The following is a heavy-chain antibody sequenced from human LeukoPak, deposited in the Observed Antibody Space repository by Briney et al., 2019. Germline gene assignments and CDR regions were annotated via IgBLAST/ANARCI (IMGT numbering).Heavy chain of an antibody. CDR1: GGSFSGYY. CDR2: INHSGST. J-gene: IGHJ4*02. D-gene: IGHD5-18*01. V-gene: IGHV4-34*01. CDR3: ARGRRGNTAGGY. Sequence: EPSETLSLTCAVYGGSFSGYYWSWIRQPPGKGLEWIGEINHSGSTNYNPSLKSRVTISVDTSKNQFSLKLSSVTAADTAVYYCARGRRGNTAGGYWGQGTLVTVSS.